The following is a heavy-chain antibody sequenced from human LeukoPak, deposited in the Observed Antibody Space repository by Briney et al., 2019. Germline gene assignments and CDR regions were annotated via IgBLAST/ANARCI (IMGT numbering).Heavy chain of an antibody. Sequence: GGPLRLSCAVSGFTFDDYAMHWVRQAPGKGLEWVSLISGDGAITYYADSVKGRFTISRDNSKNSLYLQMNSLRTEDTALYYCAKTPPSYGRWGQGTLVTVSS. J-gene: IGHJ4*02. CDR1: GFTFDDYA. D-gene: IGHD1-14*01. V-gene: IGHV3-43*02. CDR2: ISGDGAIT. CDR3: AKTPPSYGR.